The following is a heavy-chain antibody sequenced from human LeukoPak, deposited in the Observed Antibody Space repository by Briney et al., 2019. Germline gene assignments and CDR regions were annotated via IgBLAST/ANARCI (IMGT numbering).Heavy chain of an antibody. V-gene: IGHV3-21*01. CDR3: ARDYCGSSDYTHTYYYYYMDV. Sequence: PAGSRRLSCAASGFTFSRYSMNWVRQAPGKGLEWVASISSTSTFIYYADTVKGRFTISRDTAKNSLFMQMNSLRAEDTAIYYCARDYCGSSDYTHTYYYYYMDVWGKGTTVTVSS. D-gene: IGHD3-22*01. CDR1: GFTFSRYS. CDR2: ISSTSTFI. J-gene: IGHJ6*03.